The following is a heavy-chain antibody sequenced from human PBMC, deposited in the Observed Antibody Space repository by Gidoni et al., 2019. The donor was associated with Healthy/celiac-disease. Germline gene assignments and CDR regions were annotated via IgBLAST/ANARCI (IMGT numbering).Heavy chain of an antibody. V-gene: IGHV4-59*01. CDR1: GGSISSYY. CDR3: ARGGGSSGSPEAENWFDP. Sequence: QVQLQESGSGLVKPSETLSLTCTVSGGSISSYYWSWIRQPPGKGLEWIGYIYYSGSTNYNPSLKSRVTISVDTSKNQFSLKLSSVTAADTAVYYCARGGGSSGSPEAENWFDPWGQGTLVTVSS. D-gene: IGHD3-22*01. J-gene: IGHJ5*02. CDR2: IYYSGST.